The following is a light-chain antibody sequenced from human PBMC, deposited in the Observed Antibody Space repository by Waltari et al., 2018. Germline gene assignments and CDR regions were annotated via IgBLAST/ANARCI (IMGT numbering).Light chain of an antibody. CDR1: SSDVGGYNY. CDR3: SSYTSSSTSVV. J-gene: IGLJ2*01. Sequence: QSALTQPASVSGSPGQSITISCTGTSSDVGGYNYVSWNQQHPGKAPKLMIYHVSPRPAGVPNRFSGAKSGNTASLTISGLQAEAEADYYCSSYTSSSTSVVFGGGTEVTVL. CDR2: HVS. V-gene: IGLV2-14*03.